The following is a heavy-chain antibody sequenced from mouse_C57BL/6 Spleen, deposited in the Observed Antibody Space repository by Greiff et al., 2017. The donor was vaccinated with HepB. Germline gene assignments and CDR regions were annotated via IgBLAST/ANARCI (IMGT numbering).Heavy chain of an antibody. V-gene: IGHV1-76*01. CDR1: GYTFTDYY. CDR2: IYPGSGNT. D-gene: IGHD2-4*01. J-gene: IGHJ3*01. CDR3: ARSPYDYVGIFAY. Sequence: VQLQQSGAELVRPGASVKLSCKASGYTFTDYYINWVKQRPGQGLEWIARIYPGSGNTYYNEKFKGKATLTAEKSSSTAYMQLSSLTSEDSAVYFCARSPYDYVGIFAYWGQGTLVTVSA.